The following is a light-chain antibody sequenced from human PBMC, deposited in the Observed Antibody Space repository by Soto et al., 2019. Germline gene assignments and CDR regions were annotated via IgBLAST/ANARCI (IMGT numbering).Light chain of an antibody. CDR2: DVT. V-gene: IGLV2-11*01. CDR3: CSYAGSYTYV. J-gene: IGLJ1*01. Sequence: QSVLTQPRSVSGSPGQSVTISCTGTSSDVGTYNYVSWYQQHPGKAPKVMIYDVTKRPSGVPDRFSGSKSGNTASLTISGLQAEDEADYYCCSYAGSYTYVFGAGTKV. CDR1: SSDVGTYNY.